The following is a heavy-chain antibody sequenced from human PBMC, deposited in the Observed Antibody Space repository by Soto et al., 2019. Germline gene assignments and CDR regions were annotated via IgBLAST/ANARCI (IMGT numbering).Heavy chain of an antibody. CDR1: GASISTHS. Sequence: SKTLSLSCTVSGASISTHSWNWIRQAPGKGLEWIGYLYYSGTTNYIPSLKSRVTISADTSKNQVSLKLTSVTAADTAVYFCARGLSWSPYFESWGQGILVTGSS. J-gene: IGHJ4*02. V-gene: IGHV4-59*11. D-gene: IGHD3-3*01. CDR2: LYYSGTT. CDR3: ARGLSWSPYFES.